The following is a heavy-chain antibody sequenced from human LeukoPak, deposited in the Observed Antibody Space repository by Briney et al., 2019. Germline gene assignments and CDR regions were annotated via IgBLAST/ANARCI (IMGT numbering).Heavy chain of an antibody. CDR2: IYHSGST. CDR1: GGSISSGGYY. V-gene: IGHV4-30-2*01. Sequence: SETLSLTCTVSGGSISSGGYYWSWIRQPPGKGLEWIGYIYHSGSTYYNPSLKSRVTISVDRSKNQFSLKLSSVTAADTAVYYCARGSESQYQLLGGLDYWGQGTLVTVSS. CDR3: ARGSESQYQLLGGLDY. J-gene: IGHJ4*02. D-gene: IGHD2-2*01.